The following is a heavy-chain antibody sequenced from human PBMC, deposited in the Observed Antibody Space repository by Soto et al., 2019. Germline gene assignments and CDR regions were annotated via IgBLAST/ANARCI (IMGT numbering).Heavy chain of an antibody. J-gene: IGHJ4*02. V-gene: IGHV3-33*01. Sequence: GGSLRLSCAASGFTFSSYGMHWVRQAPGKGLEWVAVIWYDGSNKYYADSVKGRFTISRDNSKNTLYLQMNSLRAEDTAVYYCARDLGLWNILTGYWNDYWGQGTLVTVSS. CDR3: ARDLGLWNILTGYWNDY. CDR2: IWYDGSNK. D-gene: IGHD3-9*01. CDR1: GFTFSSYG.